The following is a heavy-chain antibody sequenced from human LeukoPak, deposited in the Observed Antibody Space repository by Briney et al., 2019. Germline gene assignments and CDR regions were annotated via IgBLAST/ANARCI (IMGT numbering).Heavy chain of an antibody. CDR2: ISAYNDNT. CDR3: ARNHSGTSFDY. CDR1: GYTFTSYG. D-gene: IGHD1-26*01. Sequence: ASVKVSCKASGYTFTSYGISWVRQAPGQGLEWMGWISAYNDNTNYAQKLQGRDTMTTYTSTSTAYMELRSLRSDDTAVYYCARNHSGTSFDYWGQGTLVTVSS. V-gene: IGHV1-18*01. J-gene: IGHJ4*02.